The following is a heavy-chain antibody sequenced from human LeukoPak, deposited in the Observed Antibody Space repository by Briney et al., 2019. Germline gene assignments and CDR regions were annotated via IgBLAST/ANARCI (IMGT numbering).Heavy chain of an antibody. J-gene: IGHJ5*02. CDR1: GFTLSSYS. CDR2: ISSSSSYI. D-gene: IGHD2-2*01. V-gene: IGHV3-21*01. CDR3: ARGLKGYCSSTSCYAWWFDP. Sequence: GGSLRLSCAASGFTLSSYSMNWVRQAPGKGLEWVSSISSSSSYIYYADSVKGRFTISRDNAENSLYLQMNRLRAEDTAVYYCARGLKGYCSSTSCYAWWFDPWGQGTLVTVSS.